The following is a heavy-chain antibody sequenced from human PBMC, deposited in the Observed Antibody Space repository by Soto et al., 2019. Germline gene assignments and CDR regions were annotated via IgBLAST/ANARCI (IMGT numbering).Heavy chain of an antibody. CDR3: AKDPHRNYYGSGQFDP. CDR2: ISYDGSNK. CDR1: GFTFSSYG. V-gene: IGHV3-30*18. Sequence: GGSLRLSCAASGFTFSSYGMHGVRQAPGKGLEWVAVISYDGSNKYYADSVKGRFTISRDNSKNTLYLQMNSLRAEDTAVYYCAKDPHRNYYGSGQFDPWGQGTLVTVSS. D-gene: IGHD3-10*01. J-gene: IGHJ5*02.